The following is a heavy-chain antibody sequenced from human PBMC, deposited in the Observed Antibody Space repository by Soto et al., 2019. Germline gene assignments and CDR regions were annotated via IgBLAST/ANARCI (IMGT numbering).Heavy chain of an antibody. CDR1: GGSISSGGYY. V-gene: IGHV4-31*03. CDR3: ARAFGGDYKSHYYYYYMDV. J-gene: IGHJ6*03. Sequence: QVQLQESGTGLVKPSQTLSLTCTVSGGSISSGGYYWSWIRQHPGKGLEWIGYIYYSGSTYYNPSLESRVTISVDTSKNQFSLKLSSVTAADTAVYYCARAFGGDYKSHYYYYYMDVWGKGTTVTGSS. D-gene: IGHD4-17*01. CDR2: IYYSGST.